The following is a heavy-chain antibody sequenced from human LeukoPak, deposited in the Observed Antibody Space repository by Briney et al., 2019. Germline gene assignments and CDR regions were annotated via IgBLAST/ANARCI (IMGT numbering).Heavy chain of an antibody. CDR2: LYHTGST. CDR3: ARGMYYYASGSGYNWFDP. V-gene: IGHV4-38-2*01. J-gene: IGHJ5*02. Sequence: SGTLSLTCAVSGYSISSGYYWGWIRPPPGKGLEWIGSLYHTGSTYYNPSLKSRVTISVDPSKNQFSLKLSSVTAADTAVYYCARGMYYYASGSGYNWFDPWGQGTLVTVSS. CDR1: GYSISSGYY. D-gene: IGHD3-10*01.